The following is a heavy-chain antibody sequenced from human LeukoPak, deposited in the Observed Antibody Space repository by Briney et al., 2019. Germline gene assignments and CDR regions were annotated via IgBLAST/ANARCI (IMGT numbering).Heavy chain of an antibody. J-gene: IGHJ5*02. CDR2: IFPGDSDT. Sequence: PGESLKISCKGSGYNFTKFWLGWVRQMPGKGLEWMGIIFPGDSDTRYSPSFEGQVTISADKSLSTAYLQWTSLNVSDTAMYYGAVTALDNWFDHWGQGTLVTVSS. D-gene: IGHD2-21*02. CDR3: AVTALDNWFDH. CDR1: GYNFTKFW. V-gene: IGHV5-51*01.